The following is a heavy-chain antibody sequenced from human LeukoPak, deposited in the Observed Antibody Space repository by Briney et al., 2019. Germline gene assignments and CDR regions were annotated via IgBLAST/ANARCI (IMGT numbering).Heavy chain of an antibody. CDR1: GFTFSSYG. CDR3: AKACNSYYYDSSGYYYFDY. V-gene: IGHV3-30*02. Sequence: PGGSLRLSCAASGFTFSSYGMHWVRQAPGKGLEWVAFIRYDGSNKYYADSVKGRFTISRDNSKNTLYLQMNSLRAEDTAVYYCAKACNSYYYDSSGYYYFDYWGQGTLVTVSS. D-gene: IGHD3-22*01. J-gene: IGHJ4*02. CDR2: IRYDGSNK.